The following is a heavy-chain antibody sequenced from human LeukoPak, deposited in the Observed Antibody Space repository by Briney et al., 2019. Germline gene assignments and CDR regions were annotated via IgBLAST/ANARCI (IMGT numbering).Heavy chain of an antibody. D-gene: IGHD6-13*01. Sequence: SETLSLTCTVSGGSISSYYWSWIRQPAGKGLEWIGRIYTSGNTNHNPSLKSRVTMSVDTSKNQFSLKLSSVTAADTAVYYCARVPAAGTGPDYWGQGTLVTVSS. V-gene: IGHV4-4*07. CDR3: ARVPAAGTGPDY. CDR2: IYTSGNT. CDR1: GGSISSYY. J-gene: IGHJ4*02.